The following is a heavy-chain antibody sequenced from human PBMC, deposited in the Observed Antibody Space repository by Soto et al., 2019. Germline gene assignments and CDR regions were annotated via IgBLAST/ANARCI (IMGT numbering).Heavy chain of an antibody. D-gene: IGHD2-2*01. J-gene: IGHJ6*02. V-gene: IGHV4-30-4*01. Sequence: SETLSLTCTVSGGSISSGDYYWSWIRQPPGKGLEWIGYIYYSGSTYYNPSLKSRVTISVDTSKNQFSLKLSSVTAADTAVYYCAREKPDIVLVPAAAHNYYYYGMDVWGQGTTVTVSS. CDR1: GGSISSGDYY. CDR3: AREKPDIVLVPAAAHNYYYYGMDV. CDR2: IYYSGST.